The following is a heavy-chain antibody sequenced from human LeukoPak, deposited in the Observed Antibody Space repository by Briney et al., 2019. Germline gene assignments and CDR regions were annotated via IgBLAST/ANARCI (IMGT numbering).Heavy chain of an antibody. CDR3: ARRGCSSTSCPEDY. D-gene: IGHD2-2*01. CDR1: GCSISSGGYS. V-gene: IGHV4-30-2*01. J-gene: IGHJ4*02. Sequence: SQTLSLTCAVSGCSISSGGYSWSWIRQPPGKGLEWIGYIYHSGSIYYNPSLKSRVTISVDRSKNQFSLKLSSVTAADTAVYYCARRGCSSTSCPEDYWGQGTLVTVSS. CDR2: IYHSGSI.